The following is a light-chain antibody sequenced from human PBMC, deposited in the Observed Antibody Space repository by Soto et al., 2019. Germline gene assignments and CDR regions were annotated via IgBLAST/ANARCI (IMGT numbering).Light chain of an antibody. CDR1: QSVSNN. J-gene: IGKJ1*01. CDR2: GAS. CDR3: QQYNNWWT. Sequence: EIVMTQSPATLSVSPGERATLSCRASQSVSNNLAWYQKKPGQAHRLLIYGASTRATGIPARFSGSGSGTEFTLNISSLQSEDVAFYYCQQYNNWWTFGQGTRVDIK. V-gene: IGKV3-15*01.